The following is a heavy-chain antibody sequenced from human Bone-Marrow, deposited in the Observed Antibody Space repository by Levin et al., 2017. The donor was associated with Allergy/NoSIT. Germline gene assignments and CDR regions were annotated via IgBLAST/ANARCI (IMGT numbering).Heavy chain of an antibody. CDR1: GFTFTTYG. CDR2: ISASGATT. D-gene: IGHD2-15*01. Sequence: GGSLRLSCAASGFTFTTYGMVWVRQAPGKGLEWVSAISASGATTTYADSVKGRFTISRDNSNRMLYLQMSSLRAEDTAVYYCAKTLLYGSDGTCYSHHFYYGVDVWGQGTTVTVSS. CDR3: AKTLLYGSDGTCYSHHFYYGVDV. J-gene: IGHJ6*02. V-gene: IGHV3-23*01.